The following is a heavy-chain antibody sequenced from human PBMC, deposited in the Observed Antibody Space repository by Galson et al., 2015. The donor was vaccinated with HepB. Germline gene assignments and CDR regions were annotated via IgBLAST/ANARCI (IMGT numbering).Heavy chain of an antibody. Sequence: SVKVSCKASGGTFSSYAISWVRQAPGQGLEWMGGIIPIFGTANYAQKFQGRVTITADESTSTAYMELSSLRSEDTAVYYCARGGYKGPLEYYYMDVWGKGTTVTVSS. J-gene: IGHJ6*03. CDR1: GGTFSSYA. V-gene: IGHV1-69*13. CDR2: IIPIFGTA. D-gene: IGHD5-24*01. CDR3: ARGGYKGPLEYYYMDV.